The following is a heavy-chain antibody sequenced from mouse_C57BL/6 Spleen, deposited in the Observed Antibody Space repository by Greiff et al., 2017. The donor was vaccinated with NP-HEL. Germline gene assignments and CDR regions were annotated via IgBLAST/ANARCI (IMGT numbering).Heavy chain of an antibody. Sequence: QVTLKESGPGILQSSQTLSLTCSFSGFSLSTSGMGVSWIRQPSGKGLEWLAHIYWDDDKRYNPSLKSRLTISKDTSRNQVFLKITSVDTADTATYYCARRGYYGSSLDWYFDVWGTGTTVTVSS. J-gene: IGHJ1*03. V-gene: IGHV8-12*01. CDR3: ARRGYYGSSLDWYFDV. CDR2: IYWDDDK. CDR1: GFSLSTSGMG. D-gene: IGHD1-1*01.